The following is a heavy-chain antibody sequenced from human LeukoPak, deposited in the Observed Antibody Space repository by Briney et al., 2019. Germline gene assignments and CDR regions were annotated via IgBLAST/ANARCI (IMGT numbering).Heavy chain of an antibody. J-gene: IGHJ4*02. D-gene: IGHD5-24*01. CDR3: AKSGYNRFDY. Sequence: GGSLRLSCAASGFTFSSYAMSWVRQAPGKGLEWVSTITGSGGSTYYADPVKGRFTISRDNSKNTLYLQMNSLIAEDTAVYYCAKSGYNRFDYWGQGTRVTVSS. CDR1: GFTFSSYA. CDR2: ITGSGGST. V-gene: IGHV3-23*01.